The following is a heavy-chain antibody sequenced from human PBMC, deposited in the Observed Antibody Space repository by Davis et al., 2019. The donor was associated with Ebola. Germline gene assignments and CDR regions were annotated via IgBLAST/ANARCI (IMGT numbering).Heavy chain of an antibody. V-gene: IGHV2-5*02. CDR2: IYWDADK. Sequence: SGPTLVIPTQTLTLPCTFSVLSLSTSGVGVGWIRQPPGNALEWLALIYWDADKRYSPSLKSRLTITTDTSKNQVVLTMTNMDPVDTATYYCAHLAYSSGWRYWGQGTLVTVSS. CDR3: AHLAYSSGWRY. CDR1: VLSLSTSGVG. J-gene: IGHJ4*02. D-gene: IGHD6-19*01.